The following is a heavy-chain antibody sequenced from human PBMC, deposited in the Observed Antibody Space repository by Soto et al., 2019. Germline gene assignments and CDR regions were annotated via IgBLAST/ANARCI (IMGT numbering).Heavy chain of an antibody. CDR3: TSTCSSTSCYGY. J-gene: IGHJ4*02. V-gene: IGHV3-73*02. CDR2: IRSKANSYAT. Sequence: EVQLVESGGGLVQPGGSLKLSCAASGFTFSGSAMHWVRQASGKGLEWVGRIRSKANSYATAYAASGKGRFTISRDDSKNTAYLQMNSLKTEDTAVYYCTSTCSSTSCYGYWGQGTLVTVSS. D-gene: IGHD2-2*01. CDR1: GFTFSGSA.